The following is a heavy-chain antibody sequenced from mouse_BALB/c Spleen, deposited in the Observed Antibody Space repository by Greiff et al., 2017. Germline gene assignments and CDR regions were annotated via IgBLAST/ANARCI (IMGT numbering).Heavy chain of an antibody. CDR1: GYSITSDYA. D-gene: IGHD3-1*01. CDR3: ARRSGYAMDY. V-gene: IGHV3-2*02. J-gene: IGHJ4*01. CDR2: ISYSGST. Sequence: EVQLQESGPGLVKPSQSLSLTCTVTGYSITSDYAWNWIRQFPGNKLEWMGYISYSGSTSYNPSLKSRIAITRDTSKNQFFLQLNSVTTEDTATYYCARRSGYAMDYWGQGTSVTVSA.